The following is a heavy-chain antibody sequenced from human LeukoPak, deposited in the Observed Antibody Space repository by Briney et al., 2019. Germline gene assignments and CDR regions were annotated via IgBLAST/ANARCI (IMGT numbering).Heavy chain of an antibody. Sequence: SETLSLTCAVYGGSFSGYYWTWIRQSPGKGLEWIGQINHSGSTNYNPSLRSRVTVSVDTSKNQFSLKLSSVTAADTAVYYCARLSLLPQHITMVRGVHPWGQGTLVTVSS. J-gene: IGHJ5*02. CDR1: GGSFSGYY. CDR3: ARLSLLPQHITMVRGVHP. V-gene: IGHV4-34*01. CDR2: INHSGST. D-gene: IGHD3-10*01.